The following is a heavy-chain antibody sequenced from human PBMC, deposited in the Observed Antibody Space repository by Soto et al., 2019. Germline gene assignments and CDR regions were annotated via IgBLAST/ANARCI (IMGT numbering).Heavy chain of an antibody. CDR3: AKDLSGGYSGPIGGGDY. CDR2: ISGSGGST. D-gene: IGHD5-12*01. V-gene: IGHV3-23*01. Sequence: GGSLRLSCAASGFTFSSYAMSWVRQAPGKGLEWVSAISGSGGSTYYADSVKGRFTISRDNSKNTLYLQMNSLRAEDTAVYYCAKDLSGGYSGPIGGGDYWGQGTLVTVSS. CDR1: GFTFSSYA. J-gene: IGHJ4*02.